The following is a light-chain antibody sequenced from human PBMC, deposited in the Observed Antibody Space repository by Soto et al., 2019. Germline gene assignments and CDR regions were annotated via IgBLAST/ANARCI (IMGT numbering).Light chain of an antibody. CDR1: QSLLYDNTYNY. CDR2: FGS. Sequence: VMTQSPLTLPVTPGEPASISCRSSQSLLYDNTYNYLDWYVQKPWQSPQLLIYFGSNRAPGVHDRFSGSGSGTDFTLKINRVEAEDVGTYYCMQALQSLTFGQGTRLEIQ. J-gene: IGKJ5*01. CDR3: MQALQSLT. V-gene: IGKV2-28*01.